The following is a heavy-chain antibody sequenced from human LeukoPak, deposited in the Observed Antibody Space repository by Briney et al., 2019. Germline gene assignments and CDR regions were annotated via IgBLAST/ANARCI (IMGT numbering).Heavy chain of an antibody. D-gene: IGHD6-6*01. V-gene: IGHV3-30*07. CDR1: GLSLSNYP. J-gene: IGHJ4*02. Sequence: PGGSLRLSCEASGLSLSNYPMHWVRQAPGKGLEWITLITYDGAFDGGKTYYADSVKGRFTISRDNSKNTLYLQMNSLRAEDTAVYYCARGTDSSSSRAFAYWGQGTLVTVSS. CDR3: ARGTDSSSSRAFAY. CDR2: ITYDGAFDGGKT.